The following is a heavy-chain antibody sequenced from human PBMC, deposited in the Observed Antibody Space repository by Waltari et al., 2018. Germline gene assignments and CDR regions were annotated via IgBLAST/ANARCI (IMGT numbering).Heavy chain of an antibody. D-gene: IGHD3-22*01. CDR2: MMAGNGNT. CDR1: GYTFTSYG. Sequence: QVQLVQSGAEVKKPGASVKVSCKASGYTFTSYGISWVRQAPGQGLEWMGWMMAGNGNTNCAQKIQGRVNMTTYTTSSTTYMGRRSLRSDETAVYYCARGGGYDSSGYRRVAFDILGQGTMVTVSS. J-gene: IGHJ3*02. V-gene: IGHV1-18*01. CDR3: ARGGGYDSSGYRRVAFDI.